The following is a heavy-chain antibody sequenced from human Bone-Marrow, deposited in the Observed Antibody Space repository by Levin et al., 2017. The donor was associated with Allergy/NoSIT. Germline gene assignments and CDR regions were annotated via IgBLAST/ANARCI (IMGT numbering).Heavy chain of an antibody. J-gene: IGHJ4*02. Sequence: GESLKISCAASGFTFSSYAMHWVRQAPGKGLEWVAVISYDGSNKYYADSVKGRFTISRDNSKNTLYLQMNSLRAEDTAVYYCARDPGYCSSTSCYTTHFDYWGQGTLVTVSS. V-gene: IGHV3-30*04. D-gene: IGHD2-2*02. CDR3: ARDPGYCSSTSCYTTHFDY. CDR1: GFTFSSYA. CDR2: ISYDGSNK.